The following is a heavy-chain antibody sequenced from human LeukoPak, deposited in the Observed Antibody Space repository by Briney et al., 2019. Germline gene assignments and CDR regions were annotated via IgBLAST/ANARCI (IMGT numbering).Heavy chain of an antibody. CDR2: INHSGST. J-gene: IGHJ5*02. CDR3: ARRRSGRNWFDP. Sequence: SETLSLTCAVYGGSFSGYYWGWIRQPPGKGLEWIGEINHSGSTNYNPSLKSRVTISVDTSKNQFSLKLSSVTAADTAVYYCARRRSGRNWFDPWGQGTLVTVS. CDR1: GGSFSGYY. V-gene: IGHV4-34*01. D-gene: IGHD3-3*01.